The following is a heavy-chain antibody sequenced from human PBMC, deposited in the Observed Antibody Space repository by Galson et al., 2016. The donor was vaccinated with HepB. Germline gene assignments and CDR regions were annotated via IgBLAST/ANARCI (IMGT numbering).Heavy chain of an antibody. CDR1: GFNFITTW. V-gene: IGHV3-74*01. CDR3: VRDFLWGEGADAFDI. CDR2: INGDGRIT. Sequence: SLRLSCAASGFNFITTWMHWVRQSPGKGLVWVCRINGDGRITNYADSVRGRFTISRDNAKNTVSLQMNSLRAEDTAIYYCVRDFLWGEGADAFDIWGQGTRVTVSS. D-gene: IGHD3-16*01. J-gene: IGHJ3*02.